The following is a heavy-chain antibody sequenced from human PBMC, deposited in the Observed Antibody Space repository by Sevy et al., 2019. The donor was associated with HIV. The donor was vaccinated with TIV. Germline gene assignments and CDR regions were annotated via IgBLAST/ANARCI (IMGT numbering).Heavy chain of an antibody. J-gene: IGHJ4*02. V-gene: IGHV3-49*04. CDR3: IRSRLLGYTAMVPDY. CDR1: GFTLGDYA. CDR2: MRSKAFAGTT. Sequence: GGSLRLSCTTSGFTLGDYAMSWVRQAPGKGPEWIGFMRSKAFAGTTEYAASVKGRFTISTDDSRASAHLQMNSLRTEDTGVYYCIRSRLLGYTAMVPDYWGQGTLVTVSS. D-gene: IGHD5-18*01.